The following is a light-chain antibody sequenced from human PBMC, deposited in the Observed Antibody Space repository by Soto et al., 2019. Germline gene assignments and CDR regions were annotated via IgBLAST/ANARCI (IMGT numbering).Light chain of an antibody. Sequence: QSALTQPPSVSAAPGQKVTISCSGSSSNNGNNYVSWYQQLPGTAPKLLIYDNNKRPSGIPGRFSGSKSGTSATLGITGLQTGDEADYYCGTWDSGLGAVVFGGGTKLTVL. V-gene: IGLV1-51*01. J-gene: IGLJ2*01. CDR3: GTWDSGLGAVV. CDR1: SSNNGNNY. CDR2: DNN.